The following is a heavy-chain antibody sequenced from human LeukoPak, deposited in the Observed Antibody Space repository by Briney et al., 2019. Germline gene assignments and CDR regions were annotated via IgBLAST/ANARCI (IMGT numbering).Heavy chain of an antibody. V-gene: IGHV4-34*01. CDR3: ARGTLDY. Sequence: SETLSLTCAVYGGSFSGYYWSWIRHPPGGVLEWTGDISHSGSTNYNPSLKSRVTLSIDTSKNQFSLKLSSVTAADTAVYYCARGTLDYWGQGTLVTVSS. J-gene: IGHJ4*02. CDR2: ISHSGST. CDR1: GGSFSGYY.